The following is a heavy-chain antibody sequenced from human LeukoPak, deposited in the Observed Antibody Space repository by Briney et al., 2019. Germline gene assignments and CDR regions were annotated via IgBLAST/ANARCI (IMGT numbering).Heavy chain of an antibody. CDR3: ARETPQPHKYYFDY. Sequence: ASVKVSCKASGYTFTSYYMHWVRQAPGQGLEWMGIINPSGGSTSYAQKFQGRVTITTDESTSTAYMELSSLRSEDTAVYYCARETPQPHKYYFDYWGQGTLVTVSS. CDR2: INPSGGST. CDR1: GYTFTSYY. V-gene: IGHV1-46*01. J-gene: IGHJ4*02. D-gene: IGHD4-23*01.